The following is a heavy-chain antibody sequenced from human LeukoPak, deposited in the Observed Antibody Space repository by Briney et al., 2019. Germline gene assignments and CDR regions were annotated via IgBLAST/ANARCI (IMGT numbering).Heavy chain of an antibody. CDR2: MSGSGGRT. CDR3: AKDREYSYVYDAFDI. V-gene: IGHV3-23*01. J-gene: IGHJ3*02. D-gene: IGHD3-16*01. CDR1: GFTFSSYA. Sequence: GGSLRLSCAASGFTFSSYAMSRVRQAPGKRLEWVSGMSGSGGRTYYADSVKGRFTISRDNSKNTLYLQMNTLRAEDTAVYYCAKDREYSYVYDAFDIWGQGTLVTVSS.